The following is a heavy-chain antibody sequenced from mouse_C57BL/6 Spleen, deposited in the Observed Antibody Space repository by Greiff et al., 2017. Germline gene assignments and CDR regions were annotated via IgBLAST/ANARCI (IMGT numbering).Heavy chain of an antibody. CDR2: INPCSGYT. V-gene: IGHV1-7*01. J-gene: IGHJ3*01. Sequence: QVQLQQSGAELAKPGASVKLSCKASGYTFTSYWMHWVKQRPGQGLEWIGYINPCSGYTKYNQKFKDKATLTADKSSSTAYMQLSSLTYEDSAVXYCARGDYYCGSSPAWFGYWGQGTRVTVSA. CDR3: ARGDYYCGSSPAWFGY. D-gene: IGHD1-1*01. CDR1: GYTFTSYW.